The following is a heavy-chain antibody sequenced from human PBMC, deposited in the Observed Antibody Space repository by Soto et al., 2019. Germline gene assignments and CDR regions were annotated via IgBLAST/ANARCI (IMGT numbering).Heavy chain of an antibody. V-gene: IGHV3-74*01. CDR3: ARGARGYYYMDV. D-gene: IGHD5-12*01. J-gene: IGHJ6*03. CDR1: GFTFSNYW. CDR2: INSDGGTT. Sequence: EVQLVESGGGLVQHGGSLRLSCAASGFTFSNYWIHWVRQAPGKGLVWLSRINSDGGTTNYADSVKGRFTISRDNAKNTLSLQMNSLGADDTAIYYCARGARGYYYMDVWCKGTTVTVSS.